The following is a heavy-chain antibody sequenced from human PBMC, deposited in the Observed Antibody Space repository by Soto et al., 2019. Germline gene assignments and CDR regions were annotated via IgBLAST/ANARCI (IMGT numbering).Heavy chain of an antibody. CDR1: GGSISSCY. CDR2: IYYSGST. J-gene: IGHJ4*02. D-gene: IGHD5-18*01. Sequence: SETLSLTCTVSGGSISSCYWSWIRQPPGKGLEWIGYIYYSGSTNYNPSLKSRVTISVDTSKNQFSLKLSSLTVADTAVYYCARTLYSYGPRFDYWGQGTLVTVS. V-gene: IGHV4-59*01. CDR3: ARTLYSYGPRFDY.